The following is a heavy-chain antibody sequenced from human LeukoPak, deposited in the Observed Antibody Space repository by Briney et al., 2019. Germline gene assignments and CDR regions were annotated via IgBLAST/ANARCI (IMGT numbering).Heavy chain of an antibody. CDR2: ISYDGSNK. CDR3: VGWGISGITNH. D-gene: IGHD1-7*01. J-gene: IGHJ4*02. CDR1: GFIFSSYA. Sequence: GGSLRLSCAASGFIFSSYAMHWVRQAPGEGLEWVAVISYDGSNKYYADSVKGRFTISRDNSENTLYLQMNSVRAEDTAVYYCVGWGISGITNHWGQGTLVTVSS. V-gene: IGHV3-30-3*01.